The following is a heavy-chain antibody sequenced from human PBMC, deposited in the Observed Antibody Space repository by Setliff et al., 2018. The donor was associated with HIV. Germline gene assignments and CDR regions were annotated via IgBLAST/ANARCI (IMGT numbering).Heavy chain of an antibody. D-gene: IGHD3-22*01. Sequence: ASVKVSCKASGYTFTGYYMHWVRQAPGQGLEWMGWINPNNGGTNYAQKFQGRVTMTRDTSISTAYMELSRLRSEDTAVYYCARGYYDSSGPNWPTFDYWGQGTLVTV. CDR2: INPNNGGT. V-gene: IGHV1-2*02. J-gene: IGHJ4*02. CDR3: ARGYYDSSGPNWPTFDY. CDR1: GYTFTGYY.